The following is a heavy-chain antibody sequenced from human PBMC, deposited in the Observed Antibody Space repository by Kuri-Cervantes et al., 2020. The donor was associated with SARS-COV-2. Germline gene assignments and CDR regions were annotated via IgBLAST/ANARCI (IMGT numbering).Heavy chain of an antibody. J-gene: IGHJ4*02. Sequence: LSLTCAASGFTFSSYAMHWVRQAPGKGLEWVAVISYDGSNKYYADSVKGRFTISRDNSKNTLYLQMNSLRAEDTAVYYCARDQDYYDSNDYFDYWGQGTLVTVSS. CDR2: ISYDGSNK. CDR1: GFTFSSYA. D-gene: IGHD3-22*01. CDR3: ARDQDYYDSNDYFDY. V-gene: IGHV3-30*04.